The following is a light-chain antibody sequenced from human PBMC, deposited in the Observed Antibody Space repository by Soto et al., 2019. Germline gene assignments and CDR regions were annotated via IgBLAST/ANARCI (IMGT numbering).Light chain of an antibody. Sequence: EIVMTQSPATLSVSPGERVTLSCRASQRVSSDLAWYQQRPGQAPRLLIYDASTRATGIPARFSGTGSGTDFTLTISSLQSEDFAVYYCQQYNNWPLYTFGQGTKLEIK. CDR1: QRVSSD. J-gene: IGKJ2*01. CDR2: DAS. CDR3: QQYNNWPLYT. V-gene: IGKV3-15*01.